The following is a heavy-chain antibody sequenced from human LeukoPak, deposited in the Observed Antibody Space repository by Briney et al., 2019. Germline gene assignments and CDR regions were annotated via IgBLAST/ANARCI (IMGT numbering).Heavy chain of an antibody. Sequence: SETLSLTCTVSGVSISRSSYYWGWIRQPPGQGLEWIGEISLTGRTNYNPSLNGRVTMSLDESSNQLSLNLTSVTAADTAIYYISRESGAFCLFGYWGQGTLVIVPS. V-gene: IGHV4-39*07. CDR1: GVSISRSSYY. CDR3: SRESGAFCLFGY. CDR2: ISLTGRT. D-gene: IGHD1-26*01. J-gene: IGHJ4*02.